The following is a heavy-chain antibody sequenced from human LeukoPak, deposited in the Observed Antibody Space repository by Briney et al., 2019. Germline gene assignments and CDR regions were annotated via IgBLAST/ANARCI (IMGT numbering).Heavy chain of an antibody. D-gene: IGHD2-8*02. CDR2: IYYSGST. CDR3: ASVSTWWSPFDP. Sequence: SDTLSLTYAVYGVYFNGYYWSWIRQPPGKGLEWIGYIYYSGSTHHTPSLKSRVTISVDTSKHQFSLKLSSVTAADTAVYCCASVSTWWSPFDPWGQGTLVTVSS. CDR1: GVYFNGYY. J-gene: IGHJ5*02. V-gene: IGHV4-59*07.